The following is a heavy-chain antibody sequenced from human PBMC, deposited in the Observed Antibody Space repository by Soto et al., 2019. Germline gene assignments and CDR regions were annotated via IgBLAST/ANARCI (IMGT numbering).Heavy chain of an antibody. CDR1: GGSFSGYY. CDR2: INHSGST. D-gene: IGHD6-13*01. Sequence: QVQLQQWGAGLLKPSETLSLTCAVYGGSFSGYYWSWIRQPPGKGLEWIGEINHSGSTNYNPSLKSRVTISVDTSKNQFSLKLSSVTAADTAVYYCAALPSYIAAAGTFPDYWGQGTLVTVSS. V-gene: IGHV4-34*01. CDR3: AALPSYIAAAGTFPDY. J-gene: IGHJ4*02.